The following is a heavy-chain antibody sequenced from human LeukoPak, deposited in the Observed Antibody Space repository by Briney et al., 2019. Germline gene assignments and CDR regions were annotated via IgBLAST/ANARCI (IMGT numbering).Heavy chain of an antibody. CDR2: ISSSGHTT. CDR3: ANEGPNFDY. V-gene: IGHV3-23*01. CDR1: GFTFSSYA. D-gene: IGHD2-8*01. Sequence: GGSLRLSCAASGFTFSSYAMSWVRQAPGKGLEWVSVISSSGHTTHYADSVKGRFTISRDNSKNTVYLLMNSLRAEDTAVYYCANEGPNFDYWGQGTLVTVSS. J-gene: IGHJ4*02.